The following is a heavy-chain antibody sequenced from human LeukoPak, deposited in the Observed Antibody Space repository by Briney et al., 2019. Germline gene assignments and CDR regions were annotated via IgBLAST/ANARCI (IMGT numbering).Heavy chain of an antibody. J-gene: IGHJ5*02. CDR1: GGSISSYY. CDR2: IYYSGST. CDR3: ARRKRVVGSGSLRWFDP. D-gene: IGHD3-10*01. V-gene: IGHV4-59*12. Sequence: PSETLSLTCTVSGGSISSYYWSWIRQSPGKGLEWIGYIYYSGSTNYNPSLKSRVTISVDTSKNQFSLKLSSVTAADTAVYYCARRKRVVGSGSLRWFDPWGQGTLVTVSS.